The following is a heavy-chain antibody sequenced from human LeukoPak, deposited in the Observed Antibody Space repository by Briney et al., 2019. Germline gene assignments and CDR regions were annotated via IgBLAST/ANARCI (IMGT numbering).Heavy chain of an antibody. CDR2: IIPIFGTA. J-gene: IGHJ6*03. Sequence: GASVKVSCKASGGTFSSYAISWVRQAPGQGLEWMGGIIPIFGTANYAQKFQGRVTITADESTSTAYMELSSLRSEGTAVYYCARFEAAAGTLYHYYYMDVWGKGTTVTVSS. V-gene: IGHV1-69*13. CDR3: ARFEAAAGTLYHYYYMDV. CDR1: GGTFSSYA. D-gene: IGHD6-13*01.